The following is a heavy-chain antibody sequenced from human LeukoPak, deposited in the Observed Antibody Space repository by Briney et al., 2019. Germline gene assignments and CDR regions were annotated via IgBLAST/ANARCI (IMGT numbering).Heavy chain of an antibody. CDR1: GFTFSSYA. CDR2: ISYDGSNK. Sequence: GGSLRLSCAASGFTFSSYAMHWVRQAPGKGLEWVAVISYDGSNKYYADSVKGRFTISRDNSKNTLYLQMNSLRAEDTAVYYCAKFGFERGDTLWFGELYLYYYYYMDVWGKGTTVTISS. J-gene: IGHJ6*03. CDR3: AKFGFERGDTLWFGELYLYYYYYMDV. D-gene: IGHD3-10*01. V-gene: IGHV3-30*04.